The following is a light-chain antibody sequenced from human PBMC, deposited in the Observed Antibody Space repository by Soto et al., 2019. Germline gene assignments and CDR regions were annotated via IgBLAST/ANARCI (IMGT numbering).Light chain of an antibody. V-gene: IGLV2-14*01. CDR3: SSYTCSNTLI. CDR1: SSDVGGYVY. J-gene: IGLJ2*01. CDR2: EVS. Sequence: QSALTQPASVSGSPGQSITISCTGSSSDVGGYVYVSWYQQHPGKAPKLIIYEVSNRPSGVSNRFSGSKSGNTASLTISGLQTEDEADYYCSSYTCSNTLIFDGGTKVTVL.